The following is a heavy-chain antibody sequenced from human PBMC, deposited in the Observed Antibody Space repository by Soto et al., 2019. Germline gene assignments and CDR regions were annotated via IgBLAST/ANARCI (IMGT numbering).Heavy chain of an antibody. CDR3: AANQKFSHSP. V-gene: IGHV4-4*02. Sequence: WETLSLTCAASSGSFSNNNWRSWVRPPPGKVPEWIGEIFHDGRTNYNASFRGRLTMSVDKSSNPFYLQMNPLTAADTAVYYWAANQKFSHSPWGQGTLVTVSS. J-gene: IGHJ5*02. CDR2: IFHDGRT. D-gene: IGHD3-3*01. CDR1: SGSFSNNNW.